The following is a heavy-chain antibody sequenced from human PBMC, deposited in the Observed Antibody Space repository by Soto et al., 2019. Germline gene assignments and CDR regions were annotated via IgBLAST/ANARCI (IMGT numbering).Heavy chain of an antibody. CDR2: ISYDGSNK. CDR1: GFTFSSYG. Sequence: QVQLVESGGGVVQPGRSLRLSCAASGFTFSSYGMHWVRQAPGKGLEWVAVISYDGSNKYYADSVKGRFTISRDNSKNTLYLQMNSLRAEDTAVYYCAKLVPRYYYYGMDVWGQGTTVTVSS. CDR3: AKLVPRYYYYGMDV. J-gene: IGHJ6*02. V-gene: IGHV3-30*18. D-gene: IGHD2-8*02.